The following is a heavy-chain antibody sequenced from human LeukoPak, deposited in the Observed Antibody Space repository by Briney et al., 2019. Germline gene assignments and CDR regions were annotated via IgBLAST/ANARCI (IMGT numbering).Heavy chain of an antibody. CDR3: AKDGDDCIDY. Sequence: GGSLRLSCVASGFTFSRNGMHWVRQAPGKGLEWVAFVRYDGGNHYYADSVKGRFSISRDNSKDTLYLQLNSLRVEDTAVYYCAKDGDDCIDYWGQGTLVTVSS. D-gene: IGHD3-22*01. CDR1: GFTFSRNG. J-gene: IGHJ4*02. V-gene: IGHV3-30*02. CDR2: VRYDGGNH.